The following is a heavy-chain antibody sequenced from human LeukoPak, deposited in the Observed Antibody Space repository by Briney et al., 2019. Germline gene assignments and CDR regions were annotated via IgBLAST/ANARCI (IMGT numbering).Heavy chain of an antibody. CDR3: ARGPPDY. J-gene: IGHJ4*02. V-gene: IGHV3-48*03. CDR1: GFTFSSYE. Sequence: GGSLRLSCAASGFTFSSYEMNWVRQAPGKGLEWVSYILNSGTTTYYADSVKGRFTISRDNAKNSLYLQMNSLRAEDTGVYYCARGPPDYWGQGILVTVSS. CDR2: ILNSGTTT.